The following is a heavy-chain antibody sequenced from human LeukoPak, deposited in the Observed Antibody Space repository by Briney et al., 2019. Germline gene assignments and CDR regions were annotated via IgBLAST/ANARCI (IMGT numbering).Heavy chain of an antibody. D-gene: IGHD6-19*01. CDR2: IYYSGST. CDR1: GGSISSYY. CDR3: ARGRSSGWSPLVSYYYMDV. J-gene: IGHJ6*03. Sequence: SETLSLTCTVSGGSISSYYWSWIRQPPGKGLEWIGYIYYSGSTNYNPSLKSRVTISVDTSKNQFSLKLSSVTAADTAVYYCARGRSSGWSPLVSYYYMDVWGKGTTVTVSS. V-gene: IGHV4-59*01.